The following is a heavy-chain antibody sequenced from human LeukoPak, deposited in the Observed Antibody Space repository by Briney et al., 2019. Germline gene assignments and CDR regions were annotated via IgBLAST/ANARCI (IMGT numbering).Heavy chain of an antibody. Sequence: ASVKVSCKASGYTFTGYYMHWVRQAPRQGLEWMGWINPNSGGTNYAQKFQGWVTMTRDTSISTAYMELSRLRSDDTAVYYCARGGMVRGVLGDYWGQGTLVTVSS. CDR2: INPNSGGT. V-gene: IGHV1-2*04. CDR3: ARGGMVRGVLGDY. D-gene: IGHD3-10*01. J-gene: IGHJ4*02. CDR1: GYTFTGYY.